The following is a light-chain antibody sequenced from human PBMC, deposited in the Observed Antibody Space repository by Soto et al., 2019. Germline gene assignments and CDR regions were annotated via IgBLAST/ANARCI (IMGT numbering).Light chain of an antibody. CDR3: QAWDRSAAT. Sequence: SYELTQPPSVSVSPGQTASISCSGNKLGDKFVCWYQQKSGQAPVLVVYQDTKRPSGIPERYSGSNSGNTATLTISGTQAMDEADYYCQAWDRSAATFGGGTKVTVL. J-gene: IGLJ2*01. CDR1: KLGDKF. V-gene: IGLV3-1*01. CDR2: QDT.